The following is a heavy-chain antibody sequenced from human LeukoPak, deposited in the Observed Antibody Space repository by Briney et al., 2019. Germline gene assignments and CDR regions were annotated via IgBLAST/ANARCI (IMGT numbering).Heavy chain of an antibody. CDR1: GGSFSGYD. D-gene: IGHD3-22*01. Sequence: SETLSLTCAVYGGSFSGYDLRWVRQPPGKGLEWVGEINPSGSTNYHPSLKSRVTISVDTSKNHFSLRLSSVTAADTAVYYCARASEGLHDGSGSYEFDYWGQGTLVTVSS. V-gene: IGHV4-34*01. CDR2: INPSGST. CDR3: ARASEGLHDGSGSYEFDY. J-gene: IGHJ4*02.